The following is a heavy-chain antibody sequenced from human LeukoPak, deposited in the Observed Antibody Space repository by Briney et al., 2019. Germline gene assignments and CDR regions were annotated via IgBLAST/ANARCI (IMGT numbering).Heavy chain of an antibody. J-gene: IGHJ5*02. CDR2: ISNGNT. Sequence: PGGSLRLSCAASGFTFSSYAMSWVRQAPGQGLEWVSAISNGNTYYADSVRGRFTISRDDSKNMVYLQMNSLRVEDTARYYCVREAGYCASVCLKSNWFDPWGQGTLVTVSS. V-gene: IGHV3-23*01. CDR1: GFTFSSYA. D-gene: IGHD2-21*02. CDR3: VREAGYCASVCLKSNWFDP.